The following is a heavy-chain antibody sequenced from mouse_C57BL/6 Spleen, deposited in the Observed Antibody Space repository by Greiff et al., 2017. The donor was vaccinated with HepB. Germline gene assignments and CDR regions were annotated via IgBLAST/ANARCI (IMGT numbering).Heavy chain of an antibody. V-gene: IGHV5-17*01. Sequence: EVHLVESGGGLVKPGGSLKLSCAASGFTFSDYGMHWVRQAPEKGLEWVAYISSGSSTIYYADTVKGRFTISRDNAKNTLFLQMTSLRSEDTAMYYCASNWDVYYAMDYWGQGTSVTVSS. J-gene: IGHJ4*01. D-gene: IGHD4-1*01. CDR3: ASNWDVYYAMDY. CDR1: GFTFSDYG. CDR2: ISSGSSTI.